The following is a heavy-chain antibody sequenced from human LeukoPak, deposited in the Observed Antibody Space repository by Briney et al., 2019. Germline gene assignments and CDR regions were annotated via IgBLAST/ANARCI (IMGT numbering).Heavy chain of an antibody. J-gene: IGHJ6*03. V-gene: IGHV3-53*01. Sequence: GGSLTLSCAASGFTVSSNYMSWVRQAPGKGLEWVSVIYSGGSTYYADSVKGRFTISRDNSKNTPYLQMNSLRAEDTAVYYCAREGYGGNSFDYYYYYMDVWGKGTTVTVSS. CDR2: IYSGGST. CDR3: AREGYGGNSFDYYYYYMDV. D-gene: IGHD4-23*01. CDR1: GFTVSSNY.